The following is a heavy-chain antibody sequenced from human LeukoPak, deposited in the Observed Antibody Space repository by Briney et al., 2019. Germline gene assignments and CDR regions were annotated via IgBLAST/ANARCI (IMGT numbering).Heavy chain of an antibody. V-gene: IGHV2-70*11. Sequence: SGPALVKPTQTVTLTCTFSGFSFTTRGMCVSWIRQAQGKALEWLGRIDWDDDKYYSTSLKTRLTISKDPSKDQVVLTLTKMDPADTGTYYCARHLIGGALDIWGQGTVVTVSS. CDR2: IDWDDDK. CDR1: GFSFTTRGMC. CDR3: ARHLIGGALDI. J-gene: IGHJ3*02. D-gene: IGHD2/OR15-2a*01.